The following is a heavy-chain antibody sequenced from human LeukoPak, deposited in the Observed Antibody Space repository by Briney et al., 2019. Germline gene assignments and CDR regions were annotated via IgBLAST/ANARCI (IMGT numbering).Heavy chain of an antibody. D-gene: IGHD1-14*01. CDR3: AADVPSPPAQIDY. CDR1: GFTFSSAW. CDR2: IRADGTT. Sequence: GGSLRLSCAASGFTFSSAWMSWVRQAPGKGLEWVARIRADGTTDYVAPVKGRVTISRDDSRCTSSLQVEGLKTGDTAVYYCAADVPSPPAQIDYWGQGTPVTVSS. J-gene: IGHJ4*02. V-gene: IGHV3-15*01.